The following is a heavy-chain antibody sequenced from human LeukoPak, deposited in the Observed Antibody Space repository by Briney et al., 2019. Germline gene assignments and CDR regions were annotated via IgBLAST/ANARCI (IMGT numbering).Heavy chain of an antibody. CDR3: ARLVAAGGSRSFDP. D-gene: IGHD6-13*01. CDR2: INTYTGNP. CDR1: GYTFTTYA. J-gene: IGHJ5*02. Sequence: GASVKVSCKASGYTFTTYAMNWVRQAPGQGLEWMGWINTYTGNPTYAQDFTGRFVFSLDTSVSTAYLQIYSLKAEDTAVYYCARLVAAGGSRSFDPWGQGTLVTVSS. V-gene: IGHV7-4-1*01.